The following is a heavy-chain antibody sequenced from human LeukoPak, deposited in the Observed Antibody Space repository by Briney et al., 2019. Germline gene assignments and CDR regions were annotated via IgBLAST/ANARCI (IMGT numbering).Heavy chain of an antibody. CDR1: GYTLTSYY. J-gene: IGHJ4*02. Sequence: ASVKVSCKASGYTLTSYYMHWVRQAPGQGLEWMGIINPSGGSTSYAQKFQGRVTMTRDTSTSTVYMELSSLRSEDTAVYYCANLGANTRISGDYWGQGTLVTVSS. CDR2: INPSGGST. CDR3: ANLGANTRISGDY. D-gene: IGHD1-14*01. V-gene: IGHV1-46*01.